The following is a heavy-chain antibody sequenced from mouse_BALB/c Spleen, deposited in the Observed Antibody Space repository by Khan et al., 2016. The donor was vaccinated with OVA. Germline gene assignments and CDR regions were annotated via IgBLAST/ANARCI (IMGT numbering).Heavy chain of an antibody. D-gene: IGHD1-1*01. CDR1: GYSITSDYA. V-gene: IGHV3-2*02. CDR3: ARPVTITTVVATDFDY. CDR2: ISYSGRT. J-gene: IGHJ2*01. Sequence: EVQLQESGPGLVKPSQSLSLTCTVTGYSITSDYAWNWIRQFPENKLEWMGYISYSGRTSYNPSLKSRISITRDTSKNQFFLQLNSVTTEDTTTYYCARPVTITTVVATDFDYWGQGTTLTVSS.